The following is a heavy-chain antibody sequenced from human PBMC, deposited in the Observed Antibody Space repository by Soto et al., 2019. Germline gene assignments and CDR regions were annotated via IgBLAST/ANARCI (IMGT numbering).Heavy chain of an antibody. J-gene: IGHJ6*02. D-gene: IGHD3-10*01. Sequence: GGSLRLSCTASGFTFGDYAMSWVRQAPGKGLEWVGFIRSKAYGGTTEYAASVKGRFTISRDDSKSIAYLQMNSLKTEDTAVYYCTREEGDVLLWFGESENQEYSYYGMDVWGQGTTVTVSS. CDR2: IRSKAYGGTT. CDR1: GFTFGDYA. V-gene: IGHV3-49*04. CDR3: TREEGDVLLWFGESENQEYSYYGMDV.